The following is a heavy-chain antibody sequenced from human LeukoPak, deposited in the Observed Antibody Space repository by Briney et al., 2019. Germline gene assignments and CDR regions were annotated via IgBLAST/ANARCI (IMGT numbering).Heavy chain of an antibody. Sequence: GGSLRLSCAASGFTFSSYWMHWVRQAPGKGLVWVSRINSDGSSTSYADSVKGRFTISRDNAKNTLYLQMNSLRAEDTAVYYCAKDGVAVGTEADVWGKGTTVTVSS. V-gene: IGHV3-74*01. D-gene: IGHD6-19*01. CDR2: INSDGSST. CDR1: GFTFSSYW. CDR3: AKDGVAVGTEADV. J-gene: IGHJ6*04.